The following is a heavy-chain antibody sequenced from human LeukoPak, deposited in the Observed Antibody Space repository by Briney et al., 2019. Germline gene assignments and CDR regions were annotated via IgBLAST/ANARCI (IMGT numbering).Heavy chain of an antibody. V-gene: IGHV3-11*04. J-gene: IGHJ3*02. CDR2: IISTGGTI. Sequence: KTGGSLTLSCAASGFTFSDYYMGWIRQAPGKGLEWLSYIISTGGTIYYGVSVKGRFTISREHAEYSLSLQMNSLRAEDTAVYYCAGYSSGWFGAFHIWGQGTMVTVSS. D-gene: IGHD6-19*01. CDR1: GFTFSDYY. CDR3: AGYSSGWFGAFHI.